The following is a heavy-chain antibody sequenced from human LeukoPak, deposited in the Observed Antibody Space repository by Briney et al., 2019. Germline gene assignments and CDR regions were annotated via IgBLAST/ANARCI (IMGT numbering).Heavy chain of an antibody. J-gene: IGHJ6*02. CDR2: IYYSGST. Sequence: SQTLSLTCTVSGGSISSGDYYWSWIRQPPGKGLEWIGGIYYSGSTYYNPSLKSRVTISVDTSKNQFSLKLSSVTASDTAVYYCARVLRTNGVWYYYYYGMDVWGQGTTVTVSS. D-gene: IGHD2-8*01. CDR3: ARVLRTNGVWYYYYYGMDV. V-gene: IGHV4-39*01. CDR1: GGSISSGDYY.